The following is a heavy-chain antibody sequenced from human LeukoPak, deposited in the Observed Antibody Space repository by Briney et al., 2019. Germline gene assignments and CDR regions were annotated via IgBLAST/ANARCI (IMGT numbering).Heavy chain of an antibody. Sequence: PGGSLRLSCAASGYTFRNYAMTWVRQAPGKGLEWVSSISSSSSYIYYADSVKGRFTISRDNAKNSLYLQMNSLRAEDTAVYYCARADSSGYYPDAFDIWGQGTMVTVSS. V-gene: IGHV3-21*01. CDR1: GYTFRNYA. CDR2: ISSSSSYI. CDR3: ARADSSGYYPDAFDI. J-gene: IGHJ3*02. D-gene: IGHD3-22*01.